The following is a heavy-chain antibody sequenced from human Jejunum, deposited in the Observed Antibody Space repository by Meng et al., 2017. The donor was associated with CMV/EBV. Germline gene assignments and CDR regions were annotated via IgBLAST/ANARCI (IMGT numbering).Heavy chain of an antibody. V-gene: IGHV1-69*02. Sequence: TSSGDNFTNYTIAWVRQAPGQGLEWIGGIIPILDIAKYAQKFQGRVTISADKSTRTDYMELSSLRSEDTAVYYCAKYCSGSNCYSWFDPWGQGTLVTVSS. D-gene: IGHD2-15*01. J-gene: IGHJ5*02. CDR1: GDNFTNYT. CDR2: IIPILDIA. CDR3: AKYCSGSNCYSWFDP.